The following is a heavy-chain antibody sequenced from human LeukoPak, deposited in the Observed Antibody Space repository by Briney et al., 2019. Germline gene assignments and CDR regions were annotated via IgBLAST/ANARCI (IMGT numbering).Heavy chain of an antibody. V-gene: IGHV3-7*03. CDR2: IKRGGSEK. J-gene: IGHJ4*02. CDR3: ARDRGAYAREY. CDR1: GFTFSSYW. D-gene: IGHD5-24*01. Sequence: GGSLRLSCAASGFTFSSYWMSWVRQAPGKGLEWVANIKRGGSEKYYVDSVKGRFTISRDNAQNSLYLQMNSLRVEDTAVYYCARDRGAYAREYWGQGTLVTVSS.